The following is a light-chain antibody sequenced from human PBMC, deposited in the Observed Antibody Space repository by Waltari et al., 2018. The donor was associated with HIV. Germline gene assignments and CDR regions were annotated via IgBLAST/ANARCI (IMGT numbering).Light chain of an antibody. Sequence: QSFLTQPPSASGTPGQTVTISCSGSSSKLENDNVYWYQTPPGMTPKLLTYKNFLRPSGVPDRFAASKSGTSDSLTISGLRSADEADYYCVGWDSSLSAYVFGAGTKVAVL. CDR2: KNF. CDR1: SSKLENDN. CDR3: VGWDSSLSAYV. J-gene: IGLJ1*01. V-gene: IGLV1-47*01.